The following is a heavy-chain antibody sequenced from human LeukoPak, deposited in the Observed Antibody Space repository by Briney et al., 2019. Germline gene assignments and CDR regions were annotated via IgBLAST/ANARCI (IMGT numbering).Heavy chain of an antibody. J-gene: IGHJ4*02. CDR2: IYYSGST. D-gene: IGHD4-17*01. CDR3: ARDLDGPNNYFDY. V-gene: IGHV4-30-4*01. Sequence: SETLSLTCTVSGVSISSGDYYWGWLRQPPGKGLEWIGYIYYSGSTYYNPSLKSRVTISVDTSKNQFSLKLSSVTAADTAVYYCARDLDGPNNYFDYWGQGTLVTVSS. CDR1: GVSISSGDYY.